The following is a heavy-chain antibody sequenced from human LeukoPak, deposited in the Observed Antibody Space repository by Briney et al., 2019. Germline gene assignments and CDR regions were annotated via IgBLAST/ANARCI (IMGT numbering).Heavy chain of an antibody. CDR2: IYYSGSI. CDR3: ASLGYYYDSSGYPLDY. V-gene: IGHV4-39*07. J-gene: IGHJ4*02. Sequence: SETLSLTCTVSGGSISSSSYYWGWIRQPPGKGLEWIGSIYYSGSIYYNPSLKSRVTISVDTSKNQFSLKLSSVTAADTAVYYCASLGYYYDSSGYPLDYWGQGTLVTVSS. D-gene: IGHD3-22*01. CDR1: GGSISSSSYY.